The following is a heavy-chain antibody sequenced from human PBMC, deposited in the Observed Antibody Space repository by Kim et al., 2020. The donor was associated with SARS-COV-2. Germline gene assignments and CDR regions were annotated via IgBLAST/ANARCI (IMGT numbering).Heavy chain of an antibody. CDR1: GGSISSYY. Sequence: SETLSLTCTVSGGSISSYYWSWIRQPPGKGLEWIGYIYYSGSTNYNPSLKSRVTISVDTSKNQFSLKLSSVTAADTAVYYCARIPYNWRSRVAFDYWGQGTLVTVSS. J-gene: IGHJ4*02. CDR2: IYYSGST. D-gene: IGHD1-20*01. CDR3: ARIPYNWRSRVAFDY. V-gene: IGHV4-59*13.